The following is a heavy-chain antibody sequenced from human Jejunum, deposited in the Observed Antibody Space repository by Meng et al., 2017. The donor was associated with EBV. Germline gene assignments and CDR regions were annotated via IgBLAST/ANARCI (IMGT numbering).Heavy chain of an antibody. CDR2: IYYTGRT. CDR3: ATSMSGYSYRYS. V-gene: IGHV4-4*02. Sequence: QGHVPGSGPGPVQPSGTLSLTCAVSGPSIRSSQGGMWVRQAPGEVLEWIGEIYYTGRTNYNPSLKSRVSMSIDKSKNQFSLNLNSVTVADTAVYYCATSMSGYSYRYSWGQGTLVTVSS. CDR1: GPSIRSSQG. J-gene: IGHJ5*02. D-gene: IGHD5-12*01.